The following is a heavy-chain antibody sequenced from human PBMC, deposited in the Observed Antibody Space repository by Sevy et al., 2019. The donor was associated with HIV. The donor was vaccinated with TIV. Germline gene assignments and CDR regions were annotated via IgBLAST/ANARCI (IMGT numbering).Heavy chain of an antibody. CDR1: GYTFTSYD. CDR3: ARGRKGVAAAGRPVRWFDP. V-gene: IGHV1-8*01. J-gene: IGHJ5*02. Sequence: ASVKVSCKASGYTFTSYDINWVRQATGQGLEWMGWMNPNSGNTGYAQKFQGRVTMTRNTSISTAYMELGSLRSEDTAVYYCARGRKGVAAAGRPVRWFDPWGQGTLVTVSS. D-gene: IGHD6-13*01. CDR2: MNPNSGNT.